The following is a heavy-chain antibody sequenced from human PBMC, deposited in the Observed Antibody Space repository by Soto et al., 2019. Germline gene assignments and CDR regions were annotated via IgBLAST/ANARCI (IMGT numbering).Heavy chain of an antibody. Sequence: GGSLRLSCAASGFTFSSYAMSWVRQAPGKGLEWVSAISGSGGSTYYADSVKGRFTISRDNSKNTLYLQMNSLRAEDTAIYYCAISGYSSSWYPFYYWGQGTLVTV. V-gene: IGHV3-23*01. CDR1: GFTFSSYA. CDR3: AISGYSSSWYPFYY. CDR2: ISGSGGST. J-gene: IGHJ4*02. D-gene: IGHD6-13*01.